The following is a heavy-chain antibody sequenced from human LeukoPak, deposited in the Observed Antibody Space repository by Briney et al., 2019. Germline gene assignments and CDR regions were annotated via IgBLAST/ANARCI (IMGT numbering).Heavy chain of an antibody. Sequence: QTGGSLRLSCAASGLTVSSNYMSWVRQAPGKGLEWVSTIYSGGGTNYADSVKGRFTISRDNSKNTLYLQMNSLRAEDTAVYYCSPIGTPFVDYWGQGTLVTVSS. CDR3: SPIGTPFVDY. J-gene: IGHJ4*02. V-gene: IGHV3-66*01. CDR2: IYSGGGT. CDR1: GLTVSSNY. D-gene: IGHD3-22*01.